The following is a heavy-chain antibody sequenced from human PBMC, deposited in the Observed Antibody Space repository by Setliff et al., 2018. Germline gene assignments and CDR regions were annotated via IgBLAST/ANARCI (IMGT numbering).Heavy chain of an antibody. J-gene: IGHJ3*01. CDR1: GISITSGHY. Sequence: SETLSLTCDVSGISITSGHYWGWIRQPPGKGLEWIATIYHRGRTCYNPSLDSRVTISLDTSKNQYSLRLRSVTAADTAVYYCASPRRDDLDTPFDAFDLWGQGTKVTVSS. CDR2: IYHRGRT. V-gene: IGHV4-38-2*01. CDR3: ASPRRDDLDTPFDAFDL. D-gene: IGHD1-1*01.